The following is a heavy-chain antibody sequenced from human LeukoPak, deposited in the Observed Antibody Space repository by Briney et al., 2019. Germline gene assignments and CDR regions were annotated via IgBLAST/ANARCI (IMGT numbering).Heavy chain of an antibody. D-gene: IGHD1-26*01. Sequence: SETLSLTCAVYGGSFSGYYWSWIRQPPGKGLEWIGEINHSGSTNYNPSLKSRVTISVDTSKNQFSLKLSSVTAADTAVYHCARGPFFSAGGSDARFDYWGQGTLVTVSS. CDR2: INHSGST. CDR3: ARGPFFSAGGSDARFDY. V-gene: IGHV4-34*01. CDR1: GGSFSGYY. J-gene: IGHJ4*02.